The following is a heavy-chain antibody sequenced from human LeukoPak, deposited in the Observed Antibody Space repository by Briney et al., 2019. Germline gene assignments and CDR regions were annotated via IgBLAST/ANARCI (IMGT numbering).Heavy chain of an antibody. CDR2: ISSSGSTI. J-gene: IGHJ6*03. CDR1: GFTFSSYE. V-gene: IGHV3-48*03. D-gene: IGHD6-13*01. CDR3: ARVGSSYLYYYYMDV. Sequence: HTGGSLRLSCEASGFTFSSYEMNWVRQAPGKGLEWVSYISSSGSTIYYADSVKGRFTISRDNAKNSLYLQMNSLRAEDTAVYYCARVGSSYLYYYYMDVWGKGTTVTVSS.